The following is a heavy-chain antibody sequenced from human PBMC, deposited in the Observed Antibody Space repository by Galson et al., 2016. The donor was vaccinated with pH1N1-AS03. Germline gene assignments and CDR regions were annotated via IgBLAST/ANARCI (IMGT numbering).Heavy chain of an antibody. CDR2: VDPYRGRT. V-gene: IGHV1-2*04. Sequence: SVKVSCKASGYTFIGHFIHWVRQAPGQGLEWMGWVDPYRGRTFYTERSQGSITMTRDTSIDTVYLDFSSLTPGETAVYYCARDPGFYHENYWYFDTWGQGTLVTVSS. CDR3: ARDPGFYHENYWYFDT. J-gene: IGHJ2*01. D-gene: IGHD2-2*01. CDR1: GYTFIGHF.